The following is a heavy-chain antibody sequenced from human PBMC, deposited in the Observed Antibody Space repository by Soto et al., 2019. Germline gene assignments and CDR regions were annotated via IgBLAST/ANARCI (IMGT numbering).Heavy chain of an antibody. CDR3: AKRPLKFEGSYFDH. D-gene: IGHD3-10*01. CDR2: ISGSGGST. J-gene: IGHJ4*02. CDR1: GFTFTNYP. Sequence: EVQVLDSGGGLVQPGGSLRLSCAASGFTFTNYPMAWVRQAPAKGLEWVSTISGSGGSTFYADSVKGRFTISRDNSKNTVYLQMNSLRVEDTAVYYCAKRPLKFEGSYFDHWGQGTLVTVSS. V-gene: IGHV3-23*01.